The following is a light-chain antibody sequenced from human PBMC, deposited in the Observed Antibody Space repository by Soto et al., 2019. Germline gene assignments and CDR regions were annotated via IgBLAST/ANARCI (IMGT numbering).Light chain of an antibody. CDR3: QQYGSSRKT. V-gene: IGKV3-20*01. J-gene: IGKJ1*01. CDR2: GAS. CDR1: QSVSSSY. Sequence: EIVLTQSPGTLSLSPGERATLSCRASQSVSSSYLAWYQQKPGQAPRLLIYGASSRATGIPDRFSGSGSGTDSTLTISRLEPEDFAVYYCQQYGSSRKTFGQGTKVDIK.